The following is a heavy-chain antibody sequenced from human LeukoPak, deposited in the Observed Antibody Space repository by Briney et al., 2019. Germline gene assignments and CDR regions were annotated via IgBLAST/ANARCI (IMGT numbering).Heavy chain of an antibody. J-gene: IGHJ4*02. D-gene: IGHD6-13*01. CDR3: ATIPGSSSSWFRFDY. CDR1: GGSFSGYY. CDR2: INHSGST. V-gene: IGHV4-34*01. Sequence: PSETLSLTCAVYGGSFSGYYWSWIRQPPGKGLEWIGEINHSGSTNYNPSLKSRVTISVDTSRNQFSLELRSLTAADTAVYYCATIPGSSSSWFRFDYWGQGTLVTVSS.